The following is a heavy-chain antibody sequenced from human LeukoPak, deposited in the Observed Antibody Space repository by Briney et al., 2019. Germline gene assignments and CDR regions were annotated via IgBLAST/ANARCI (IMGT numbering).Heavy chain of an antibody. CDR3: ARVPADYYGAGSPVWLTRFDP. V-gene: IGHV1-69*13. J-gene: IGHJ5*02. CDR2: IIPNFGTA. CDR1: GGTFSSYA. Sequence: TVKVSCKASGGTFSSYAISWVRQDPGQGREWLGGIIPNFGTANYAQKRQDRVTITADESTSTAYLNLSIRRSEYTAVYYCARVPADYYGAGSPVWLTRFDPWGQGTRVTVSS. D-gene: IGHD3-10*01.